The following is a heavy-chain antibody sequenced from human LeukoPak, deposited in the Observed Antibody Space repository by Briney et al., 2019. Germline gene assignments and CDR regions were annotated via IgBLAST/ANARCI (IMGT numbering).Heavy chain of an antibody. CDR1: GGTFSSSA. CDR3: ARAIEDGYNLDY. V-gene: IGHV1-69*04. Sequence: ASVKVSSKASGGTFSSSAISWVRQAPGQGLEWMGRIIPIFGIANYAQKFQGRVTITADKSTSTAYMELSSLRSEDTAVYYCARAIEDGYNLDYWGQGTLVTVSS. CDR2: IIPIFGIA. D-gene: IGHD5-24*01. J-gene: IGHJ4*02.